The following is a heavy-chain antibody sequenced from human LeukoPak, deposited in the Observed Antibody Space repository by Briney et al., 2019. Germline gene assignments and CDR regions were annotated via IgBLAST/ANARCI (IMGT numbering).Heavy chain of an antibody. CDR3: ARYYYDSSGYNYMDV. CDR1: GYTFTSYD. J-gene: IGHJ6*03. CDR2: MNPNSGNT. Sequence: PLASVKVSCKASGYTFTSYDINWVRQATGQGLEWMGWMNPNSGNTGYAQKFQGRVTMTRNTSISTAYMELSSLRSEDTAVYYCARYYYDSSGYNYMDVWGKGTTVTISS. V-gene: IGHV1-8*01. D-gene: IGHD3-22*01.